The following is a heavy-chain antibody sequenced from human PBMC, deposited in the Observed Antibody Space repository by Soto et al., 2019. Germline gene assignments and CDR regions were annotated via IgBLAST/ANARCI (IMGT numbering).Heavy chain of an antibody. CDR2: IYYSGST. V-gene: IGHV4-59*01. CDR1: GGSISSYY. J-gene: IGHJ6*02. D-gene: IGHD2-2*01. CDR3: ASEADQSGAYGMDV. Sequence: QVQLQESGPGLVKPSETLSLTCTVSGGSISSYYWSWIRQPPGKGLEWIGYIYYSGSTNYNPSLKSRVTISVDTAKNQFSLKLSSVTAADTAVYYCASEADQSGAYGMDVWGQGTTVTVSS.